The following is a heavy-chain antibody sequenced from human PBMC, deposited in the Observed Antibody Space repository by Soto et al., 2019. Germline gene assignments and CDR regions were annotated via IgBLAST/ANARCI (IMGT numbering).Heavy chain of an antibody. D-gene: IGHD6-6*01. CDR1: GFTFSSYA. CDR3: ARDISSSSDYGMDV. Sequence: QVQLVESGGGVVQPGRSLRLSCAASGFTFSSYAMHWVRQAPGKGLEWVAVISYDGSNKYYADSVKGRFTISRDNSKNTLYLQMNSLRAEDTAVYYCARDISSSSDYGMDVW. V-gene: IGHV3-30-3*01. CDR2: ISYDGSNK. J-gene: IGHJ6*01.